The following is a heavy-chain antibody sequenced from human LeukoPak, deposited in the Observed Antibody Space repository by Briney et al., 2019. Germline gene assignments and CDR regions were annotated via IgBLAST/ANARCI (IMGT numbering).Heavy chain of an antibody. CDR1: GFTFNAYW. CDR2: IKKDGSET. V-gene: IGHV3-7*01. Sequence: TGGSLRLSCAASGFTFNAYWMNWVRQAPGKWLEWVANIKKDGSETKYVDSLRGRFTISRDNAKSSLYLQIDTLTVEETAVYYCSGGGGWLMDVWGKGTTVTVSS. J-gene: IGHJ6*03. CDR3: SGGGGWLMDV. D-gene: IGHD6-19*01.